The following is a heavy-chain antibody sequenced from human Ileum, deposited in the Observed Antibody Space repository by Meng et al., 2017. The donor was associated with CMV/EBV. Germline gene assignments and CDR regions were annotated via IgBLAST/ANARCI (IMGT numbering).Heavy chain of an antibody. V-gene: IGHV3-66*02. D-gene: IGHD3-16*01. CDR1: GFTVSSNY. CDR2: IYSGGST. CDR3: ARDQTLRSYVTYGMDV. Sequence: GGSLRLSCAASGFTVSSNYMSWVRQAPGKGLEWVSVIYSGGSTYYADSVKGRFTISRDNSKNTLYLQMNSLRAEDTAVYYCARDQTLRSYVTYGMDVWGQGTTVTVS. J-gene: IGHJ6*02.